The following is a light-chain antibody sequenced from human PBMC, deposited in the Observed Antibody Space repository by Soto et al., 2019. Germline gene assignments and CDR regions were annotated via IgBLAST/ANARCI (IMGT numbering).Light chain of an antibody. V-gene: IGKV3-20*01. Sequence: EMVLTQSPGTLSLSPGERATLSCRASQSVTSSYLAWYQQKPGQAPRLLIYGASSRATCIPDRFSGSGSGTDFTLTISRLEPEDFAVYYCQQDGSSPFTFGPATKVDIK. J-gene: IGKJ3*01. CDR1: QSVTSSY. CDR3: QQDGSSPFT. CDR2: GAS.